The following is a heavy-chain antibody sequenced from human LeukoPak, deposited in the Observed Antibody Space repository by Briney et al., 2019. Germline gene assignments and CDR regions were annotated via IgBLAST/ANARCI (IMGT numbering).Heavy chain of an antibody. J-gene: IGHJ4*02. CDR3: ARVQFYGDSDHYYFDY. V-gene: IGHV3-30*02. Sequence: GGSLRLSCAASRFTFSSYGMHWVRQAPGKGLEWVAYIQYDGSKQYADSVKGRFSISRDSSKNILYLQMNSLRAEDTAVYYCARVQFYGDSDHYYFDYRGQGTLVTVSS. CDR2: IQYDGSKQ. CDR1: RFTFSSYG. D-gene: IGHD4-17*01.